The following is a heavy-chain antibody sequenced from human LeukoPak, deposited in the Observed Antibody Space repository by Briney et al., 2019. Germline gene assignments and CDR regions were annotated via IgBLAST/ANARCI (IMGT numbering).Heavy chain of an antibody. CDR2: MKEDGSEK. D-gene: IGHD1-26*01. CDR3: VYGGSYYVA. Sequence: TGGSLRLSCAASGFTFTRYWMTWVRQAPGTGLELVANMKEDGSEKYYVDSVKGRFTISRDNAKNSLYLQMNSLRAEDTAVYYCVYGGSYYVAWGQGTLVTVSS. V-gene: IGHV3-7*01. J-gene: IGHJ5*02. CDR1: GFTFTRYW.